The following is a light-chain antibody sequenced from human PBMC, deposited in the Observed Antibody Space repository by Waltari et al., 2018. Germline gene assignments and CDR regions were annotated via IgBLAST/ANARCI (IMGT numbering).Light chain of an antibody. CDR2: AAS. J-gene: IGKJ2*01. CDR3: QQLNSYLYT. V-gene: IGKV1-9*01. Sequence: IQLTQSPSSLSASVGDRVTITCRASQGISSSLALYQQEPGKAPKLLIYAASTLESGGPSRFSGSGSGTDFTLTISSLQPEDFATYYCQQLNSYLYTFGQGTKLEIK. CDR1: QGISSS.